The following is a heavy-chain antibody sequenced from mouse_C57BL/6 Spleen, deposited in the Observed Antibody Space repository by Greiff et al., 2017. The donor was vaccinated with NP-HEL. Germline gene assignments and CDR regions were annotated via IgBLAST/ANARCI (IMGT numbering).Heavy chain of an antibody. CDR1: GFTFSSYT. V-gene: IGHV5-9*01. CDR2: ISGGGGNT. CDR3: ARHDYYDSSYYFDY. D-gene: IGHD1-1*01. J-gene: IGHJ2*01. Sequence: EVQGVESGGGLVKPGGSLKLSCAASGFTFSSYTMSWVRQTPEKRLEWVATISGGGGNTYYPDSVKGRFTISRDNAKNTLYLQLSSLRSEDTALYYCARHDYYDSSYYFDYWGQGTTLTVSS.